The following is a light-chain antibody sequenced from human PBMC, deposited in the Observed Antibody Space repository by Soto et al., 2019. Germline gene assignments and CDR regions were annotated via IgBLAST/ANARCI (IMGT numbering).Light chain of an antibody. CDR3: QQYNNWPGT. J-gene: IGKJ1*01. CDR1: QSVSSK. CDR2: GAS. V-gene: IGKV3-15*01. Sequence: EIVLTQSPGTLSVSPGERATLSCRASQSVSSKLAWYQQKPGQAPSLLFYGASTGATGIPARFSGSGSETEFTLSISSLQSEDFEVYYCQQYNNWPGTFGQGTKVEIK.